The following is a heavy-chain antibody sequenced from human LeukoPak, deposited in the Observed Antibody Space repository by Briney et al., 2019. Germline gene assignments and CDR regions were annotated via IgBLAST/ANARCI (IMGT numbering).Heavy chain of an antibody. CDR2: ISGSGGST. CDR3: AKELDYYESSGYYGAYCFDY. J-gene: IGHJ4*02. V-gene: IGHV3-23*01. CDR1: GFTFSSYA. Sequence: GGSLRLSCAASGFTFSSYAMSWVRQAPGKGLEWVSAISGSGGSTYYADSVKGRFTISRDNSKNTLYLQMNSVRAEDTAVYFCAKELDYYESSGYYGAYCFDYWGQGTLVTVSS. D-gene: IGHD3-22*01.